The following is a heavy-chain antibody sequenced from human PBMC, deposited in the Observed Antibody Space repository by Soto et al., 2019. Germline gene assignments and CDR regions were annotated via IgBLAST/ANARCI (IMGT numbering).Heavy chain of an antibody. CDR3: ARDSTGTTPDY. J-gene: IGHJ4*02. Sequence: PGGSLRLSCAASGFTFSDYYISWIRQAPWKGLEWVSYISSSSSYTNYADSVKGRFTISRDNAKNSLYLQMNSLRAEDTAVYYCARDSTGTTPDYLGQGTLVTVSS. V-gene: IGHV3-11*06. CDR2: ISSSSSYT. CDR1: GFTFSDYY. D-gene: IGHD1-7*01.